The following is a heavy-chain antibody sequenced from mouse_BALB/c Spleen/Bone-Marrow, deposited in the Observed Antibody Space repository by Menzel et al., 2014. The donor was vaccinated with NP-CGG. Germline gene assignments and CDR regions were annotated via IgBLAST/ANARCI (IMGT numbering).Heavy chain of an antibody. Sequence: DVQLVESGGGLVQPGDSLRLSCATSGFTFSDFYMEWVRQPPGKRLEWIAASRNKAKHYTTEYSASVKGRFIVSRDTSQSILYPQMNALRAEDTAIYYCARDVGYGNYFVYWGQGTLVTVSA. CDR1: GFTFSDFY. V-gene: IGHV7-1*02. CDR2: SRNKAKHYTT. CDR3: ARDVGYGNYFVY. D-gene: IGHD2-10*02. J-gene: IGHJ3*01.